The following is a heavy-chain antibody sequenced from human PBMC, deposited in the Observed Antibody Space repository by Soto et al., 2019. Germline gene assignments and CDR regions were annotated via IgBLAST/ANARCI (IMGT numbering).Heavy chain of an antibody. D-gene: IGHD3-10*01. V-gene: IGHV3-33*01. CDR3: ARESTGSYISWFDP. J-gene: IGHJ5*02. Sequence: QVQLLESGGGVVQPGRSLRLSCAASGFTFSSYGMHWVRQAPGKGLEWVAVIWYDGSNKYYADSVKGRFTISRDNSKTTLYLQMNSLRAEDTAVYYCARESTGSYISWFDPWGQGTLVTVSS. CDR2: IWYDGSNK. CDR1: GFTFSSYG.